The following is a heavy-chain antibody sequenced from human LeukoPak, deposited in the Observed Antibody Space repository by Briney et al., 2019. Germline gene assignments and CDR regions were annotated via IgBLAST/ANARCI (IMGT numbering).Heavy chain of an antibody. CDR1: GYTFTGYY. V-gene: IGHV1-2*02. CDR2: INPNSGGT. J-gene: IGHJ5*02. CDR3: ARGSSIVTSTIHWFDP. Sequence: ASVKVSCNSSGYTFTGYYMHWVRQAPGQGLEWMGWINPNSGGTHYAQKFQGRVTMTRDTSINTAYMELSRLRSDDTAIYYCARGSSIVTSTIHWFDPWGQGALVAVSS. D-gene: IGHD1-26*01.